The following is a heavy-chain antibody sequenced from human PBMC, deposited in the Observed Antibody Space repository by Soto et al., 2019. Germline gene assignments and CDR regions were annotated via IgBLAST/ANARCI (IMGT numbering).Heavy chain of an antibody. J-gene: IGHJ4*02. CDR2: INSDGSST. CDR3: ASGLEGYSSSWYDY. D-gene: IGHD6-13*01. V-gene: IGHV3-74*01. CDR1: GFTFNKNW. Sequence: EVQLVESGGGLVQPGGSLSLSCAASGFTFNKNWMHWVRQAPGKGLVWVSRINSDGSSTNYADSVKGRFTISRDNAKNTIYLHMNSLRAEDTAVYYCASGLEGYSSSWYDYWGQGTLVTVSS.